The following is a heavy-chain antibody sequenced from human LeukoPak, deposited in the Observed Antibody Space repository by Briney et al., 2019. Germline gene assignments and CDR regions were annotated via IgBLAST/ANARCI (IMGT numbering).Heavy chain of an antibody. CDR2: INCNTGGT. V-gene: IGHV1-2*04. Sequence: ASVKVSCKASGYTFTGHYMHWVRQAPGQGLEWMGWINCNTGGTNYAQNFQGWVRMTRDTSISTVYMELSRLRSDDTAVYYCAREFSSSWLDYWGQGTLVTVSS. CDR3: AREFSSSWLDY. J-gene: IGHJ4*02. CDR1: GYTFTGHY. D-gene: IGHD3-22*01.